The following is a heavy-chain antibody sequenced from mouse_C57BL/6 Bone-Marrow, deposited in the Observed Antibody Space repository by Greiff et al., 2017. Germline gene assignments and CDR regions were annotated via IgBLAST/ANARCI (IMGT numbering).Heavy chain of an antibody. Sequence: QVQLKQPGAELVKPGASVKLSCKASGYTFTSYWMHWVKQRPGQGLEWIGMIHPNSGSTNYNEKFKSKATLTVDKSSSTAYMQLSSLTSEDSAVYYCATTVVAVDYWGQGTTLTVSS. CDR1: GYTFTSYW. D-gene: IGHD1-1*01. CDR2: IHPNSGST. CDR3: ATTVVAVDY. V-gene: IGHV1-64*01. J-gene: IGHJ2*01.